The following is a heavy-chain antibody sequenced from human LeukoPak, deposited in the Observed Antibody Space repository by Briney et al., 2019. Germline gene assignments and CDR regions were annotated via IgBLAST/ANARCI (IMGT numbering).Heavy chain of an antibody. Sequence: GGSLRLSCAASGFTFSSYGMHWVRQAPGKGLEWMAVIRYVGSDKYYADSVKGRFTISRDDSQNTMYLQMNSLRAEDTAVYYCARENDYALDYGGQGPLATVS. J-gene: IGHJ4*02. D-gene: IGHD4-17*01. CDR2: IRYVGSDK. CDR3: ARENDYALDY. V-gene: IGHV3-30*12. CDR1: GFTFSSYG.